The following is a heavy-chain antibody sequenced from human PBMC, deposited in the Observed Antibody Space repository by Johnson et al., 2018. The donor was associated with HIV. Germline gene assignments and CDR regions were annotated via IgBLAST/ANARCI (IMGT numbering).Heavy chain of an antibody. J-gene: IGHJ3*01. D-gene: IGHD3-10*01. CDR2: IRHDGNNK. CDR3: ARDRDYGSGAFDV. CDR1: GFTFSNYG. V-gene: IGHV3-30*02. Sequence: VQLVESGGGVVQPGGSRRLSCAAFGFTFSNYGMHWVRLAPGKGLEWVAFIRHDGNNKYYADSVKGRFTISRDNSKNTLYLQMNSLRAEDTAVYYCARDRDYGSGAFDVWGPGTMVTVSS.